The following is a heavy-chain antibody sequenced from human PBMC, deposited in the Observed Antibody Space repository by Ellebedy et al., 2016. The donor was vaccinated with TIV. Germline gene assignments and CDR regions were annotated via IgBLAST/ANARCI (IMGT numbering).Heavy chain of an antibody. Sequence: GGSLRLSCAASGFTFSSYAMSWVRQAPGKGLEWVSAISGSGGSTYYADSVKGRFTISRDNSKNTLYLQMNSLRAEDTAVYYCAKGYHHYDSSGYDYWGQGTLVTVSS. V-gene: IGHV3-23*01. J-gene: IGHJ4*02. CDR2: ISGSGGST. CDR1: GFTFSSYA. D-gene: IGHD3-22*01. CDR3: AKGYHHYDSSGYDY.